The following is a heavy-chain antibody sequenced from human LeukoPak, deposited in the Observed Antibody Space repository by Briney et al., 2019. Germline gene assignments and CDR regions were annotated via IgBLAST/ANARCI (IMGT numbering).Heavy chain of an antibody. J-gene: IGHJ6*02. Sequence: GGSLRLSCAASGFTVSSNYMTWVRQAPGKGLEWVSVIYSGGSTYYADSVKGRFTISRDNSKNTLSLQMNSLRAEDTAVYYCAKLNSGSYPYYYYYGMDVWGQGTTVTVSS. D-gene: IGHD1-26*01. CDR1: GFTVSSNY. V-gene: IGHV3-53*01. CDR2: IYSGGST. CDR3: AKLNSGSYPYYYYYGMDV.